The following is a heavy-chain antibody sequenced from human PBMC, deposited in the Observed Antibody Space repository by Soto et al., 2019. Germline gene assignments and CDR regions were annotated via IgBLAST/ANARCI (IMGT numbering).Heavy chain of an antibody. J-gene: IGHJ4*02. CDR2: IRIKGYGGTT. CDR3: TRRVRDGYNSF. V-gene: IGHV3-49*04. CDR1: GLTCGDYA. Sequence: GRYLRLSCTAPGLTCGDYAMSLVRQAPGKGREWVGCIRIKGYGGTTEYAASVKGRFTISRDDSRSIAYLQMNSRKTEDTAVYYCTRRVRDGYNSFWGQAT. D-gene: IGHD5-12*01.